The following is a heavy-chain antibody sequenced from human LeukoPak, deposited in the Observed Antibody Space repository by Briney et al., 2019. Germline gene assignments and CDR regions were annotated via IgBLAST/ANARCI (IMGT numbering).Heavy chain of an antibody. Sequence: ETLSLTCAVYGGSFSGYYWSWIRQPPGKGLEWIGEINHSGSTNYNPSLKSRVTISVDTSKNQFSLKLSSVTAADTAVYYCARVSVTVIDYWGQGTLVTVSS. CDR1: GGSFSGYY. D-gene: IGHD3-16*02. J-gene: IGHJ4*02. CDR3: ARVSVTVIDY. V-gene: IGHV4-34*01. CDR2: INHSGST.